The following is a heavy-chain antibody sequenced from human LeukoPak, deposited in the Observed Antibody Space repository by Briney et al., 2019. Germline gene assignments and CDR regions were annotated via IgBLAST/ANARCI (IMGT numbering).Heavy chain of an antibody. V-gene: IGHV4-39*07. CDR2: IYYSGST. Sequence: SETLSLTCTVSGGSISSSSYYWGWIRQPPGKGLEWIGGIYYSGSTYYNPSLKSRVTISVDTSKNQFSLKLSSVTAADTAVYYCARADAFDIWGQGTMVTVSS. J-gene: IGHJ3*02. CDR1: GGSISSSSYY. CDR3: ARADAFDI.